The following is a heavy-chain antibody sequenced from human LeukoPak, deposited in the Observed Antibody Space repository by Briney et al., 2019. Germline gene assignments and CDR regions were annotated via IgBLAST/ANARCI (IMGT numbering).Heavy chain of an antibody. J-gene: IGHJ4*02. V-gene: IGHV3-7*03. CDR2: IKQDGSEK. CDR1: GFTFSSRDW. D-gene: IGHD3-22*01. CDR3: ASTGYYDSSGYYYFDY. Sequence: GGTLRLSCVASGFTFSSRDWMTWVRQAPGKGLEWVANIKQDGSEKNYVDSVKGRFTISRDNSKNTLYLQMTSLRAEDTAVYYCASTGYYDSSGYYYFDYWGQGTLVTVSS.